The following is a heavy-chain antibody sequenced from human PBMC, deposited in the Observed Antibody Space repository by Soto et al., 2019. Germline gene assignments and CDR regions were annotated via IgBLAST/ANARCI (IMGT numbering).Heavy chain of an antibody. V-gene: IGHV4-59*08. CDR2: IYYSGST. Sequence: SETLSLTCTVSGGSISSYYWSWIRQPPGKGLEWIGYIYYSGSTNYNPSLKSRVTISVDTSKNQFSLKLSSVTAADTAVYYCARGTAAADYFFDYWGQGILVTVSS. CDR1: GGSISSYY. J-gene: IGHJ4*02. CDR3: ARGTAAADYFFDY. D-gene: IGHD6-13*01.